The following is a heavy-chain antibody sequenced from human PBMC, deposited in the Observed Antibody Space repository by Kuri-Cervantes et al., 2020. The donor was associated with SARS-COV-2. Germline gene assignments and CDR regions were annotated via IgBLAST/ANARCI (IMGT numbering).Heavy chain of an antibody. CDR1: GGSISSSSYY. D-gene: IGHD4-17*01. Sequence: SETLSLTCTVSGGSISSSSYYWGWIRQPPGKGLEWIGSIYYSGSTYYNPSLKSRVTISVDTSKNQFSLKLSSVTAADTAIYYCATFTVTTKFDNWGQGTLVTVSS. CDR3: ATFTVTTKFDN. V-gene: IGHV4-39*01. J-gene: IGHJ4*02. CDR2: IYYSGST.